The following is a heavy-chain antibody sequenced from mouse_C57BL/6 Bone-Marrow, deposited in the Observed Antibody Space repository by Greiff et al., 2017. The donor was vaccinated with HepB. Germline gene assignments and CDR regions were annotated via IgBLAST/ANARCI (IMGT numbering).Heavy chain of an antibody. J-gene: IGHJ4*01. CDR1: GYTFTSYG. CDR3: ARKVGGPMDY. D-gene: IGHD1-1*01. V-gene: IGHV1-81*01. Sequence: VQLQQSGAELARPGASVKLSCKASGYTFTSYGISWVKQRTGQGLEWIGEIYPRSGNTYYNEKFKGKATLTADKASSTAYMELRSLTSEDSAVYFCARKVGGPMDYWGQGTSVTVSS. CDR2: IYPRSGNT.